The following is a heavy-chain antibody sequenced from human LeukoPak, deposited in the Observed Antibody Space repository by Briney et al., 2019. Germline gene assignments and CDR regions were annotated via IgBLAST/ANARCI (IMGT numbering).Heavy chain of an antibody. CDR2: ITTSGDNA. CDR3: ARDHDNFFDY. Sequence: GGFLRLSCAASGFTFSGYAMSWVRQAPGKGLEWVSAITTSGDNAYYVDSVKGRFTMSRDNSKNTLYLQMNSLGADDTAVYYCARDHDNFFDYWGQGTLVSVST. V-gene: IGHV3-23*01. D-gene: IGHD3-9*01. CDR1: GFTFSGYA. J-gene: IGHJ4*02.